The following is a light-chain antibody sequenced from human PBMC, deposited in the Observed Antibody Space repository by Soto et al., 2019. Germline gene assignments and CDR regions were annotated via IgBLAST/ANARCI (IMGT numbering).Light chain of an antibody. J-gene: IGLJ2*01. CDR1: NIGSKS. V-gene: IGLV3-21*02. CDR2: DDS. Sequence: SHELTQPPSVSVAPGQTATVTCGADNIGSKSVHWYQKKPGQAPLLVVFDDSDRPPGIPARFSAFNSGNTATLTINRVEDGDEADYYCHVWDISGEQVVFGGGTKLTVL. CDR3: HVWDISGEQVV.